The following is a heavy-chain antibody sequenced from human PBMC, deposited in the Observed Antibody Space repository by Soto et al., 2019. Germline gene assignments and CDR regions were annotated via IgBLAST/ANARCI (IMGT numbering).Heavy chain of an antibody. CDR1: GFDFRTYS. J-gene: IGHJ5*02. V-gene: IGHV3-21*01. CDR3: AREGALKPFSS. Sequence: LRLSCAASGFDFRTYSMNWVRQAPGKGLEWVSSISSSSRYVYYIDSVRGRFTISRDNAKNSVYLQMDSLRVEDTAVYYCAREGALKPFSSWGQGALVTVSS. CDR2: ISSSSRYV.